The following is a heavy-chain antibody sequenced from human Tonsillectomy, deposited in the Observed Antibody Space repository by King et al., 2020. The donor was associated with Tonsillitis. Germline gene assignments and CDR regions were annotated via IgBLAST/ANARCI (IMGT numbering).Heavy chain of an antibody. Sequence: VQLVESGGGLVKPGGSLRLSCAASGFTFSDYYMTWIRQAPGKGLEWVSYISSGGSFTNYTDSVKGRFTISRDNAKNSLYLHMNSLKAEDTAVYYCARDGTAAAGSIFSFYYIDVWGKGTTVTVSS. D-gene: IGHD6-13*01. J-gene: IGHJ6*03. CDR2: ISSGGSFT. CDR1: GFTFSDYY. V-gene: IGHV3-11*05. CDR3: ARDGTAAAGSIFSFYYIDV.